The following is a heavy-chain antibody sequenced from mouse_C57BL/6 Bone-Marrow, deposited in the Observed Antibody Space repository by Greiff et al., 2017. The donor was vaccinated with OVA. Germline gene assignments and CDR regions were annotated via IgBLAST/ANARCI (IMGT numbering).Heavy chain of an antibody. CDR1: GYTFTSYW. J-gene: IGHJ4*01. CDR2: IDPSDSYT. CDR3: ARCPNYYGSSYDYAMGY. Sequence: QVQLQQPGAELVMPGASVKLSCKASGYTFTSYWMHWVKQRPGQGLEWIGEIDPSDSYTNSNQKFKGKATLTVDKSSSTAYMQLSSLTSEDSTGCYSARCPNYYGSSYDYAMGYWGQGTSVTVSS. V-gene: IGHV1-69*01. D-gene: IGHD1-1*01.